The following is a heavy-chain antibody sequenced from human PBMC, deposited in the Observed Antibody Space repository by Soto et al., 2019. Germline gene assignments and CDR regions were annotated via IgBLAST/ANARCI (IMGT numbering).Heavy chain of an antibody. D-gene: IGHD2-8*01. V-gene: IGHV1-69*13. CDR2: IIPIFGTA. CDR1: GGTFSSYA. CDR3: ARVRDCTNGVCQPAFDI. J-gene: IGHJ3*02. Sequence: ALVKVSCKASGGTFSSYAISWVRQAPGQGLEWMGGIIPIFGTANYAQKFQGRVTITADESTSTAYMELSSLRPEDTAVYYCARVRDCTNGVCQPAFDIWGQGTMVTVSS.